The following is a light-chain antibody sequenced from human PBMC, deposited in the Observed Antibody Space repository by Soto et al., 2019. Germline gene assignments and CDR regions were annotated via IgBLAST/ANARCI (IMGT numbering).Light chain of an antibody. CDR3: QQYNNWPPT. CDR1: QSVSSN. V-gene: IGKV3-15*01. CDR2: GAS. J-gene: IGKJ1*01. Sequence: EIVMTQSPATLSVSPGERATLSCRASQSVSSNLAWYQQKPGQAPRLLIYGASTRATGIPARFSGSGSGTEFTLTISSLQSEDFAVYYCQQYNNWPPTFAQETKVEIK.